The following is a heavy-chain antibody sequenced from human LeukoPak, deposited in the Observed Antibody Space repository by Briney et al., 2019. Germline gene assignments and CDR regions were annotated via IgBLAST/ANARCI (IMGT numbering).Heavy chain of an antibody. J-gene: IGHJ4*02. CDR2: IKQDGSEK. CDR3: ARGWWDSSAAFDY. D-gene: IGHD3-22*01. V-gene: IGHV3-7*01. CDR1: GFTFSSYW. Sequence: GGSLRLSCAASGFTFSSYWMSWVRQAPGKGLEWVANIKQDGSEKYYVDSVKGRFTISRDNAKNSLYLQMNSLRAEDTAVYYCARGWWDSSAAFDYWGQGTLVTVSS.